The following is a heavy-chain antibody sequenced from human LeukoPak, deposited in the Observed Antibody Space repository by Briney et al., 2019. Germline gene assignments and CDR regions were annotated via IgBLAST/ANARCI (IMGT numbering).Heavy chain of an antibody. CDR2: INPNSGGT. Sequence: GASVKVSCKASGYTFTGYYMHWVRQAPGQGLEWMGWINPNSGGTNYAQKFQGRVTMTRDTSTSTVYMELSSLRSEDTAVYYCARDLPDIVVVPAAIGEPYFDYWGQGTLVTVSS. D-gene: IGHD2-2*01. J-gene: IGHJ4*02. CDR3: ARDLPDIVVVPAAIGEPYFDY. V-gene: IGHV1-2*02. CDR1: GYTFTGYY.